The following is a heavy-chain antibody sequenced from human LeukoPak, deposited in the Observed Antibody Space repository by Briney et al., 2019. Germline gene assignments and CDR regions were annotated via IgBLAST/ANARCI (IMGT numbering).Heavy chain of an antibody. CDR3: GRMEYYFDY. J-gene: IGHJ4*02. Sequence: PSETLCLTCTVSGGSISSSSYYWSWIRQPPGKGLEWIGYIYYSGSTNYNPSLKSRVTMSADTSKNQFSLRLSSVTAADTAVYYCGRMEYYFDYWGQGTLVSLSS. CDR1: GGSISSSSYY. CDR2: IYYSGST. D-gene: IGHD3-3*01. V-gene: IGHV4-61*01.